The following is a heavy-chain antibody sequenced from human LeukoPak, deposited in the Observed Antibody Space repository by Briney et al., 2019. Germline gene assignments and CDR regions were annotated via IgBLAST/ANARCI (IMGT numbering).Heavy chain of an antibody. V-gene: IGHV3-30*04. J-gene: IGHJ4*02. CDR2: ISYDGSNK. Sequence: GRSLRLSCAASGFTFSLYAMHWVRQAPGKGLEWVAVISYDGSNKYYADSVRGRFTISRDNLKNTMYLQINSLRAEETAVYYCATTLYDILTVPDYWGQGTLVTVSS. D-gene: IGHD3-9*01. CDR3: ATTLYDILTVPDY. CDR1: GFTFSLYA.